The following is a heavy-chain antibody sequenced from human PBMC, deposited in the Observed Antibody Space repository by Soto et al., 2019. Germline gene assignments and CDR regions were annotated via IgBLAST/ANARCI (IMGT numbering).Heavy chain of an antibody. CDR2: IWYDGSNK. V-gene: IGHV3-33*01. CDR1: GFTFSSYG. D-gene: IGHD5-18*01. CDR3: ARDRVIQLWLRPHYYYGMDV. Sequence: GGSLRLSCAASGFTFSSYGMHWVRQAPGKGLEWVAVIWYDGSNKYYADSVKGRFTISRDNSKNTLYLQMNSLRAEDTAVYYCARDRVIQLWLRPHYYYGMDVWGQGTTVTAP. J-gene: IGHJ6*02.